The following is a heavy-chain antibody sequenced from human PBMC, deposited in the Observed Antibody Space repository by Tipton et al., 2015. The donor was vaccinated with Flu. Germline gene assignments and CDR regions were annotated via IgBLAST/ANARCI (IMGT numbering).Heavy chain of an antibody. CDR2: IYHSGST. J-gene: IGHJ5*01. Sequence: TLSLTCAVSGGSISSGGYSWSWIRQPPGKGLEWIGYIYHSGSTYYNPSLKSRVTISVDRSKNKFSLRLTSVTAADTAVYFCARRAFSNYVSEPKNWFDLWGQGTLVTVSS. CDR3: ARRAFSNYVSEPKNWFDL. CDR1: GGSISSGGYS. D-gene: IGHD4-11*01. V-gene: IGHV4-30-2*01.